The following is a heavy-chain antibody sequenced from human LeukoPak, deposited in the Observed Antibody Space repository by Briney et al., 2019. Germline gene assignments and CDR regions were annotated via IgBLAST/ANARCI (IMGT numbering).Heavy chain of an antibody. V-gene: IGHV3-48*03. Sequence: GGSLRLSCAASGFTFSSYEMNWVRQAPGKGLEWVSYISSSGSTIYYADSVKGRFTISRDNAKNSLYLQMNSLRAEDTAVYYCAKGGSYRSQPYFDYWGQGTPVTVSS. D-gene: IGHD3-16*02. J-gene: IGHJ4*02. CDR1: GFTFSSYE. CDR2: ISSSGSTI. CDR3: AKGGSYRSQPYFDY.